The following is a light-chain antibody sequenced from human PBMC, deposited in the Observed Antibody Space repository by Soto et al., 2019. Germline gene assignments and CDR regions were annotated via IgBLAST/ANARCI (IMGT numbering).Light chain of an antibody. CDR3: CSYTGSRTYI. V-gene: IGLV2-14*01. CDR2: EVS. J-gene: IGLJ1*01. Sequence: QSALTQLASVPGSPGQSITISCTGTSSDVGGYNYVSWYQQHPGKAPKLIIFEVSYRPSGISNRFSASKSGDTASLTISGLQADDEADYYCCSYTGSRTYIFGSGTKVTVL. CDR1: SSDVGGYNY.